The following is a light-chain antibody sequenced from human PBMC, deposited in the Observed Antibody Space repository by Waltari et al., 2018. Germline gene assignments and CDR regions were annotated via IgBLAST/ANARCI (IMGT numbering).Light chain of an antibody. Sequence: DIVMTQSPDSLAVSLGERATINCKSSQSLLYSSNNKNYLAWYQQKPGQPPKLLIYWASTREFGVPDRFSGSGSGTDFTLTISSLQAEDVAVYYCQEYYGTPPDTFGQGTKLEIK. CDR2: WAS. J-gene: IGKJ2*01. CDR1: QSLLYSSNNKNY. CDR3: QEYYGTPPDT. V-gene: IGKV4-1*01.